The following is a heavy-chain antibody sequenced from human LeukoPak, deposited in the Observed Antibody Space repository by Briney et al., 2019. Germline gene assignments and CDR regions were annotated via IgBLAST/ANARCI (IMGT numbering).Heavy chain of an antibody. J-gene: IGHJ6*03. CDR2: IYPGDSDT. Sequence: GESLKISCKGSGYRFTNYWIGWVRHMPGKGLEWMGIIYPGDSDTRYSPSFQGQVTISADKSINTAYLQWSSLKASDTAMYYCARGAARDYMDVWGKGTTVTVSS. V-gene: IGHV5-51*01. D-gene: IGHD6-6*01. CDR1: GYRFTNYW. CDR3: ARGAARDYMDV.